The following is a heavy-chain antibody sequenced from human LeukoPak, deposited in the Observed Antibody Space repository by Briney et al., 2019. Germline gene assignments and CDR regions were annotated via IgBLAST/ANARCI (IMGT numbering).Heavy chain of an antibody. CDR1: GGSFSGYY. CDR2: INHSGST. V-gene: IGHV4-34*01. D-gene: IGHD3-16*01. Sequence: SETLSLTCAVYGGSFSGYYWSWIRQPPGKGLEWIGEINHSGSTNYNPSLKSRVTISVDTSKNQFSLKLSSVTAADTAVYYCARRGVGTFFYYYYMDVWGKGTTVTISS. CDR3: ARRGVGTFFYYYYMDV. J-gene: IGHJ6*03.